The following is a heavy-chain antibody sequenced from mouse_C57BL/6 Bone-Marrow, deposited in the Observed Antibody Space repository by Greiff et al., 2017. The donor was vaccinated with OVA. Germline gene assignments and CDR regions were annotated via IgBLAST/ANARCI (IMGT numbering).Heavy chain of an antibody. CDR3: TTTVVARYFDV. V-gene: IGHV14-1*01. J-gene: IGHJ1*03. CDR1: GFNIQDYY. D-gene: IGHD1-1*01. Sequence: EVQLQQSGAELVRPGASVKLSCTASGFNIQDYYMHWVTQRPEQGLEWIGRLDPEDGDTEYAPKFQGKATMTADTSSNTAYLQLSSLTSEDTAVYYCTTTVVARYFDVWGTGTTGTVTS. CDR2: LDPEDGDT.